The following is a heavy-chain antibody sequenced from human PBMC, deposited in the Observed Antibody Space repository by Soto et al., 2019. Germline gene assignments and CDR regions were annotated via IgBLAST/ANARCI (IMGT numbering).Heavy chain of an antibody. D-gene: IGHD5-18*01. Sequence: ASVKVSCKASGYTFTSYGISWVRQAPGQGLEWMGWISAYNGNTNYAQKLQGRVTMTTDTSTSTAYMELRSLRSDDTAVYYWARDAWIQLGYYMDVWGKGTTVTVSS. J-gene: IGHJ6*03. CDR2: ISAYNGNT. CDR1: GYTFTSYG. CDR3: ARDAWIQLGYYMDV. V-gene: IGHV1-18*01.